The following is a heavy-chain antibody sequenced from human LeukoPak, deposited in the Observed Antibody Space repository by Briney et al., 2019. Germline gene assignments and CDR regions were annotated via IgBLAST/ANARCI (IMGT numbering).Heavy chain of an antibody. V-gene: IGHV1-2*02. Sequence: ASVKVPCKASGYTFTGHYMHWVRQAPGQGLEWMGWINPNSGGTNYAQRFQGRVTMTRDTSISTVYMELSRLRSDDTAVYYCARLGHGDYGFDYWGQGTLVTVSS. CDR2: INPNSGGT. D-gene: IGHD4-17*01. CDR1: GYTFTGHY. J-gene: IGHJ4*02. CDR3: ARLGHGDYGFDY.